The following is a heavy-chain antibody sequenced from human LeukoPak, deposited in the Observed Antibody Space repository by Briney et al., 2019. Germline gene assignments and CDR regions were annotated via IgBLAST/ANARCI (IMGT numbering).Heavy chain of an antibody. CDR1: GGSFSGYY. D-gene: IGHD6-25*01. CDR3: ARVGRADIAAGFVSRVYYFDY. CDR2: INHSGST. Sequence: PSETLSLTCAVYGGSFSGYYWSWIRQPPGKGLEWIGEINHSGSTNYNPSLKSRVTISVDTSKNQFSLKLSSVTAADTAVYYCARVGRADIAAGFVSRVYYFDYWGQGTLVTVSS. V-gene: IGHV4-34*01. J-gene: IGHJ4*02.